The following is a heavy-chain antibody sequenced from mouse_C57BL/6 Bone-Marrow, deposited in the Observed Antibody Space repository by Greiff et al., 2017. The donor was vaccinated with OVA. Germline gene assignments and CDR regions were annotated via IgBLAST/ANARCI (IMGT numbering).Heavy chain of an antibody. Sequence: EVQLQESGGGLVKPGGSLKLSCAASGFTFSDYGMHWVRQAPEKGLEWVAYISSGSSTIYYADTVKGRFTISRDNAKNTLFLQMTSLRSEDTAMYYCARPDPYYAMDYWGQGTSVTVSS. V-gene: IGHV5-17*01. CDR3: ARPDPYYAMDY. CDR1: GFTFSDYG. J-gene: IGHJ4*01. CDR2: ISSGSSTI.